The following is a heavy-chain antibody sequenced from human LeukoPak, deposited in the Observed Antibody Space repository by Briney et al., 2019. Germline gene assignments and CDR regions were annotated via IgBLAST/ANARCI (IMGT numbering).Heavy chain of an antibody. D-gene: IGHD2-8*02. J-gene: IGHJ4*02. Sequence: PGGSLGLSCAASGFPFTSGFTFSDYYMSWIRQAPGKGLEWVSYISSTSTYTNYADSVKGRFTISRDNANNSVHLQMNSLRADDTAIYYCARGGTGAFDYWGQGTLVTVSS. CDR1: GFPFTSGFTFSDYY. CDR3: ARGGTGAFDY. V-gene: IGHV3-11*06. CDR2: ISSTSTYT.